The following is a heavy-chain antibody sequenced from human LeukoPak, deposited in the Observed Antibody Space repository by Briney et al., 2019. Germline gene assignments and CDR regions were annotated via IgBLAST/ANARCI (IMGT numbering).Heavy chain of an antibody. Sequence: SETLSLTCAVYGGSFSGYYWGWIRQPPGKGLEWIGSIYYSGSTNYNPSLRSRVVMAVDTSKTQVSLKVRSVTAADTAVYYCARGWDTGYGYYGMDVWGQGTTVTVSS. V-gene: IGHV4-34*01. CDR2: IYYSGST. CDR3: ARGWDTGYGYYGMDV. D-gene: IGHD5-18*01. CDR1: GGSFSGYY. J-gene: IGHJ6*02.